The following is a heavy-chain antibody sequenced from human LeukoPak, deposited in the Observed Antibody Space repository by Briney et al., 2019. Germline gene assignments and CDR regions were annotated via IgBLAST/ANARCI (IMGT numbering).Heavy chain of an antibody. Sequence: ASVKVSCKASGYTFTNHYMHWVRQAPGQGLEWMGIINPSGGGASYAQKFQGRVTMTRDMSTNTFYMELSSLRSDDTAVYYCAREGGYYGSGSYYPPLGAFDIWGQGTMVTVSS. CDR3: AREGGYYGSGSYYPPLGAFDI. J-gene: IGHJ3*02. CDR2: INPSGGGA. V-gene: IGHV1-46*01. D-gene: IGHD3-10*01. CDR1: GYTFTNHY.